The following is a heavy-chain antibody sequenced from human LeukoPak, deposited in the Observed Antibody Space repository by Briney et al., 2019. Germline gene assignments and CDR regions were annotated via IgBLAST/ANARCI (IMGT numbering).Heavy chain of an antibody. CDR1: GGSISSSSYY. CDR3: ARRQTYFDY. Sequence: PSETLSLTCTVSGGSISSSSYYWGWIRQPPGKGLEWIGSIYYSGSTYYNPSLKSRVTISVDTSKNQFSLKLSSVTAADTAVYYCARRQTYFDYWGQGTLVTVSS. J-gene: IGHJ4*02. V-gene: IGHV4-39*07. CDR2: IYYSGST.